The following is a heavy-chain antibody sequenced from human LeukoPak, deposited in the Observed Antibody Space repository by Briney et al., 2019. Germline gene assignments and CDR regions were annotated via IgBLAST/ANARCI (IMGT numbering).Heavy chain of an antibody. CDR3: ARTYYYGSGYYMDV. Sequence: PGGSLRLSCAASGFTFSDYWMSGVRQAPGKGGEWVANIKEDGSEKYYVDSVKGRFTISRDNAKNSVYLEMNSLRAEDTAVYYCARTYYYGSGYYMDVWGKGTTVTIS. CDR1: GFTFSDYW. CDR2: IKEDGSEK. J-gene: IGHJ6*03. V-gene: IGHV3-7*01. D-gene: IGHD3-10*01.